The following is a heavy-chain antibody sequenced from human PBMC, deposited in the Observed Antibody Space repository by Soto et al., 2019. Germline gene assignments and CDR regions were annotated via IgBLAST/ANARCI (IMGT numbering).Heavy chain of an antibody. D-gene: IGHD1-26*01. CDR1: RGSVSSQTHF. J-gene: IGHJ4*02. Sequence: SETLSLTCTVTRGSVSSQTHFWTWIRQPPGKGLEWIGYKYYSGISNYNPSLQSRVTISVDTSKNQFSLRLTSVTAADTAVYYCVREDMSGTYYFDAWGQGALATVSS. V-gene: IGHV4-61*01. CDR3: VREDMSGTYYFDA. CDR2: KYYSGIS.